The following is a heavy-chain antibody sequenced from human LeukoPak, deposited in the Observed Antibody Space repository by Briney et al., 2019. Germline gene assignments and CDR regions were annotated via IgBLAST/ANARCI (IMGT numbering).Heavy chain of an antibody. CDR2: ISSSSSYI. D-gene: IGHD6-19*01. V-gene: IGHV3-21*01. Sequence: GGSLRLSCAASGFTFSSYSMNWVRQAPGKGLEWVSSISSSSSYIYYADSVKGRFTISRDNAKNSLYLQMNSLRAEDTAVYYCARDKALIKAVAGFDYWGQGTLVTVSS. J-gene: IGHJ4*02. CDR3: ARDKALIKAVAGFDY. CDR1: GFTFSSYS.